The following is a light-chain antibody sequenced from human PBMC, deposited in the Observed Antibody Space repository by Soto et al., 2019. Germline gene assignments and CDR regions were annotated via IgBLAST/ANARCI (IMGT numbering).Light chain of an antibody. CDR3: QSYDSRLNGYV. V-gene: IGLV1-40*01. CDR2: SSV. J-gene: IGLJ1*01. Sequence: QSVLTQPPSVSGAPGQAVIISCTGSSSNIGAGYDVHWYQQLPRTAPKLLIYSSVNRPSGVPDRFSASKSGTSASLAITGLRPEDEADYYCQSYDSRLNGYVFGTGTKLTVL. CDR1: SSNIGAGYD.